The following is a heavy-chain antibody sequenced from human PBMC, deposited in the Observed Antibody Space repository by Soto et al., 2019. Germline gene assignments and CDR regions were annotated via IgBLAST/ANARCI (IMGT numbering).Heavy chain of an antibody. Sequence: QVQLQQWGAGLLKPSETLSLTCAVYGGSFSGYYWSWIRQPPGKGLEWIGEINHSGSTNYNPSLKSRVTISVDTSKNQFSLKLSSVTAADTAVYYCATSSGAAAGPWFDPWGQGTLVTVSS. V-gene: IGHV4-34*01. CDR1: GGSFSGYY. CDR3: ATSSGAAAGPWFDP. J-gene: IGHJ5*02. D-gene: IGHD6-13*01. CDR2: INHSGST.